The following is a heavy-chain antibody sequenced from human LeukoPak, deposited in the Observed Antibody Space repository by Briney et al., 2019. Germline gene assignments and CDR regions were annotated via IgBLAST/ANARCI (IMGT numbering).Heavy chain of an antibody. D-gene: IGHD3-22*01. CDR2: INSDGSST. CDR1: GFTFSSYW. Sequence: GGSLRLSCAASGFTFSSYWMHWVRQAPGKGLVWVSRINSDGSSTSYADSVKGRFTISRVNAKNTLYLQMNSLRAEDTAVYYCARYIVTMISGDAFDIWGQGTMVTVSS. J-gene: IGHJ3*02. V-gene: IGHV3-74*01. CDR3: ARYIVTMISGDAFDI.